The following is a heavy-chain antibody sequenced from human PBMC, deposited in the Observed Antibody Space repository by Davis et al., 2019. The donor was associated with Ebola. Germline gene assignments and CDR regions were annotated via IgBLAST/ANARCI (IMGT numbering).Heavy chain of an antibody. CDR1: EFTFSSYW. Sequence: HTGGSLRLSCAASEFTFSSYWMHWVRQAPGKGLVWVSCINNDGRTTAYADSVKGRFTISRDNAKNTLYLQMNSLRDEDTAVYYCARGVWFGELFQAEFDYWGQGTLVTVSS. CDR3: ARGVWFGELFQAEFDY. D-gene: IGHD3-10*01. V-gene: IGHV3-74*01. CDR2: INNDGRTT. J-gene: IGHJ4*02.